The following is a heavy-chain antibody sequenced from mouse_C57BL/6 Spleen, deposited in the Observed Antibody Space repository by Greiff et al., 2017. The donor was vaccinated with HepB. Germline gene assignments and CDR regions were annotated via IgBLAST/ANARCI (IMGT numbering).Heavy chain of an antibody. V-gene: IGHV5-4*01. Sequence: EVQRVESGGGLVKPGGSLKLSCAASGFTFSSYAMSWVRQTPEKRLEWVATISDGGSYTYYPDNVKGRFTISRDNAKNNLYLQMSHLKSEDTAMYYCARDRGITTGYYFDYWGQGTTLTVSS. CDR1: GFTFSSYA. CDR3: ARDRGITTGYYFDY. CDR2: ISDGGSYT. D-gene: IGHD2-4*01. J-gene: IGHJ2*01.